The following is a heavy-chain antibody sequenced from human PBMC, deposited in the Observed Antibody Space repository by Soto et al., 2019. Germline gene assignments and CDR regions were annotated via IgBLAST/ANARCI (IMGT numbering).Heavy chain of an antibody. CDR1: GLIFINYA. CDR3: AREGDITAAFDY. Sequence: EVQVLESGGGLVQPGGSLRLSCVAPGLIFINYAMSWVRQAPGKGLEWVSGISGSGGSPHYADSAKGRFTISRDNSKNTLFLQMNTLRAEDTAVYYCAREGDITAAFDYWGQGTLVTVSS. CDR2: ISGSGGSP. V-gene: IGHV3-23*01. D-gene: IGHD6-13*01. J-gene: IGHJ4*02.